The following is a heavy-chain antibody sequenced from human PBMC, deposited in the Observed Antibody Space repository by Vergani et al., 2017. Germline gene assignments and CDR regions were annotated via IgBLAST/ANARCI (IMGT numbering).Heavy chain of an antibody. Sequence: QVQMQQWGAGVVKPSGTLSLTCAVFGESFSSFYWSWIRQPPGKGLEWIGEINNDGHTNYNPSLESRVTVSRDTEKNQFSLNLMSVTAADTAMYYCAVRPRVNRVVGESVTKRTFDYLSQGSLVTVSS. J-gene: IGHJ4*02. CDR2: INNDGHT. V-gene: IGHV4-34*02. CDR3: AVRPRVNRVVGESVTKRTFDY. CDR1: GESFSSFY. D-gene: IGHD1-26*01.